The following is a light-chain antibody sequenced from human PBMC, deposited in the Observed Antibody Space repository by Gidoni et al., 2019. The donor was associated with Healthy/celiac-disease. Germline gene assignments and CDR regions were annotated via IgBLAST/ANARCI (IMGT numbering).Light chain of an antibody. J-gene: IGKJ3*01. CDR1: KGISSY. Sequence: AIRMTQSPSSLSASTGDRVTITCRASKGISSYLVWYQQKPGKAPKLLLYAASTLQSGVTSRCSGSGSGTDFTLTIRCLQSEDFATYYCQQYNSYPSFGPGTKVDIK. CDR3: QQYNSYPS. CDR2: AAS. V-gene: IGKV1-8*01.